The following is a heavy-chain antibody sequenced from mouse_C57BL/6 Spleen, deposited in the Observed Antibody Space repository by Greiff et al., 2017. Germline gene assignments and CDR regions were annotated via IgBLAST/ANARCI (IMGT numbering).Heavy chain of an antibody. CDR3: ARAFTTVFSYSFDY. CDR1: GYSITSGYY. V-gene: IGHV3-6*01. D-gene: IGHD1-1*01. CDR2: ISYDGSN. Sequence: ESGPGLVKPSQSLSLTCSVTGYSITSGYYWNWIRQFPGNKLEWMGYISYDGSNNYNPSLKNPISITRDTSKNQFFLKLKSMTTEDTATYYCARAFTTVFSYSFDYGGQGNTLTVSS. J-gene: IGHJ2*01.